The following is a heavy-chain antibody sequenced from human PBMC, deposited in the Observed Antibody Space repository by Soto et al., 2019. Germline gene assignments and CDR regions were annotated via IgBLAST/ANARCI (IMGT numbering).Heavy chain of an antibody. CDR2: IYYSGRT. CDR3: ASRGLNGEPIDY. CDR1: GGSIISTSYY. Sequence: PSETLSLTCTVSGGSIISTSYYWGWIRQPPGKGLEWIGSIYYSGRTYYNPSLKSRVTISVDTYKNQFSLKLNSVTAADTAVYYCASRGLNGEPIDYWGQGTLVT. J-gene: IGHJ4*02. D-gene: IGHD4-17*01. V-gene: IGHV4-39*01.